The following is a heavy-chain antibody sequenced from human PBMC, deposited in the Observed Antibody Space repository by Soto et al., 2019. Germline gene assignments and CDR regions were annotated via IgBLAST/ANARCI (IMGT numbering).Heavy chain of an antibody. J-gene: IGHJ4*02. CDR3: ASRKAAAGKLFDY. V-gene: IGHV3-21*01. CDR1: GFTFSSYS. D-gene: IGHD6-13*01. CDR2: ISSSSSYI. Sequence: EVQLVESGGGLVKPGGSLRLSCAASGFTFSSYSMNWVRQAPGKGLEWVSSISSSSSYIYYADSVKGRFTISRDNAKNSRYLQMNSLRAEDTAVYYCASRKAAAGKLFDYWGQGTLVTVSS.